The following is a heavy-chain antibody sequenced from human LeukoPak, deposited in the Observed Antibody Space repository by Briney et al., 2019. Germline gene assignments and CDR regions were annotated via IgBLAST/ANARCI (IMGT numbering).Heavy chain of an antibody. CDR2: ISWNSGSI. CDR1: GFTFDDYA. J-gene: IGHJ4*02. CDR3: AKGSIAVAGTVDY. Sequence: GGPLRLSCAASGFTFDDYAMHWVRQAPGKGLEWVSGISWNSGSIGYADSVKGRFTISRDNAKNSLYLQMNSLRAEDTALYYCAKGSIAVAGTVDYWGQGTLVTVSS. V-gene: IGHV3-9*01. D-gene: IGHD6-19*01.